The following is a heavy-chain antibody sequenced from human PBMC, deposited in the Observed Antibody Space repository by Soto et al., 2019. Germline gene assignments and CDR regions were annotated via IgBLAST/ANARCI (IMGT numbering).Heavy chain of an antibody. CDR2: IYPGDHET. V-gene: IGHV5-51*01. J-gene: IGHJ4*02. CDR3: ARSPRSSPYFDY. Sequence: GGSLKISCQCSGYAFSNFWIGWVLQLPGKGLEWMGIIYPGDHETRYSPSFHGKVTISADKSINTAYLQWNSLEASDTAFYFCARSPRSSPYFDYWGQGALVTVS. CDR1: GYAFSNFW. D-gene: IGHD6-13*01.